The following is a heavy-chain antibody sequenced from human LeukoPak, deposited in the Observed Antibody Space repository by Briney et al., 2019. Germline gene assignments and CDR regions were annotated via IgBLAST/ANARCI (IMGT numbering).Heavy chain of an antibody. D-gene: IGHD3-10*01. CDR3: ARINLGSRSYYFGSGSVFDY. J-gene: IGHJ4*02. CDR1: AFSLSTSEVG. V-gene: IGHV2-5*02. Sequence: SGPTLVNPTQTLTLTCTFSAFSLSTSEVGVGWIRQPPGKALEWLALIFGDDDKRYSPSLKSRLTITKDTSQNQVVLIMANMDPVDTATYYCARINLGSRSYYFGSGSVFDYWGQGTLVTVSS. CDR2: IFGDDDK.